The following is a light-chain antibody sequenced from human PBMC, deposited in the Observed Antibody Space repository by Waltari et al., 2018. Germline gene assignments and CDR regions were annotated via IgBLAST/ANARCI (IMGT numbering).Light chain of an antibody. CDR2: DNS. J-gene: IGLJ1*01. CDR1: SSTTGAGYD. CDR3: QSYDSSLSRV. Sequence: HSVLTQPPSLSRAPAPMVTISCTRTSSTTGAGYDVHWYQQLPGTAPKLLSYDNSNRPSGVPDRFSGSKSGTSASLAITGLQAEDEADYYCQSYDSSLSRVFGTGTKVIVL. V-gene: IGLV1-40*01.